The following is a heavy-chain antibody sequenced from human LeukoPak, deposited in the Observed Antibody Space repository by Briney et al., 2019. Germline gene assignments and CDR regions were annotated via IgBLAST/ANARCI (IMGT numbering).Heavy chain of an antibody. CDR1: GFTFSSYG. CDR3: ARAQIFDY. CDR2: INHSGST. Sequence: GSLRLSCAASGFTFSSYGMHWVRQAPGKGLEWIGEINHSGSTNYNPSLKSRVTISVDTSKNQFSLKLSSVTAADTAVYYCARAQIFDYWGQGTLVTVSS. V-gene: IGHV4-34*01. J-gene: IGHJ4*02.